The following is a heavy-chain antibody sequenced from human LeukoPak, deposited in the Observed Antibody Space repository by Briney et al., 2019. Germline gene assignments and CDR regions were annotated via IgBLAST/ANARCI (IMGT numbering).Heavy chain of an antibody. D-gene: IGHD3-22*01. V-gene: IGHV1-18*01. CDR1: GYTFTSYG. CDR3: ARDEGYYYDSSGPDY. CDR2: ISAYNGNT. J-gene: IGHJ4*02. Sequence: PGASVKVSCKASGYTFTSYGISWVRQAPGQGLEWMGWISAYNGNTNYAQKLQGRVTMTTDTSTSTAYMELRSLRSDDTAVYYCARDEGYYYDSSGPDYWGQGTLVTVSS.